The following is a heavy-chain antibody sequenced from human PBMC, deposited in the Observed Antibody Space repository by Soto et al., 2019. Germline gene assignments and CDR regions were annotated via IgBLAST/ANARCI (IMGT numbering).Heavy chain of an antibody. Sequence: QVRLVQCGAEVKRPGASVKVSCKASGYILTNYYIHWVRQAPGQGLEWMAIINPNGGSTNCAQEFQGIITLTRDTSTSTVYMDLSSLTSEDTAVDYCARGLYSGDKWGQGTLVTVSS. CDR3: ARGLYSGDK. D-gene: IGHD2-21*01. V-gene: IGHV1-46*01. CDR2: INPNGGST. J-gene: IGHJ4*02. CDR1: GYILTNYY.